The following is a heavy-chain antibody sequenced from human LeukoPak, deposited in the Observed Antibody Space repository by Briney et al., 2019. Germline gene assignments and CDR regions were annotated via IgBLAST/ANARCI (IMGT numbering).Heavy chain of an antibody. J-gene: IGHJ5*02. Sequence: GASVKVSCKASGYTFTGYYLHWVRQAPGQGLEWMGWINPNSGGTNYAQKFQGRVTMTRDTSISTAYMELSRLRSDDTAVYYCARDTNGYSGWFDPWGQGTLVTVSS. V-gene: IGHV1-2*02. CDR3: ARDTNGYSGWFDP. D-gene: IGHD3-22*01. CDR1: GYTFTGYY. CDR2: INPNSGGT.